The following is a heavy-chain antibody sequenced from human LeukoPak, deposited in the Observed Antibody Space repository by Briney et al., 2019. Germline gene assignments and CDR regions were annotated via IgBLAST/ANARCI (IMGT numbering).Heavy chain of an antibody. Sequence: GGSLTLSCAASGFTFRSYAMSWVPPAPGKGLEWVSGISPSGGSTYYADSVKGRFTISRDNSKNTLYLQMNSLRAEDTAVYYCAKDWNYDSSGLNYFDHWGQGTLVTVSS. CDR3: AKDWNYDSSGLNYFDH. D-gene: IGHD3-22*01. CDR1: GFTFRSYA. CDR2: ISPSGGST. J-gene: IGHJ4*02. V-gene: IGHV3-23*01.